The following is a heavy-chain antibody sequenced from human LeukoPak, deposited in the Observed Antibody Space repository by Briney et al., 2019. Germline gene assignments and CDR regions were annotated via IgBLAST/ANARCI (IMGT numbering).Heavy chain of an antibody. CDR2: IISSSTYI. CDR3: ASSIGYCSSSSCYDYFYYMDV. D-gene: IGHD2-2*01. Sequence: GGSLRLSCAASGFTFSSYSMNWVRQAPGKGLEWVSFIISSSTYIYYADSVKGRFSISRDNAKNSLYLQMNSLRAEDTAVYYCASSIGYCSSSSCYDYFYYMDVWGKGTTVTVSS. J-gene: IGHJ6*03. V-gene: IGHV3-21*01. CDR1: GFTFSSYS.